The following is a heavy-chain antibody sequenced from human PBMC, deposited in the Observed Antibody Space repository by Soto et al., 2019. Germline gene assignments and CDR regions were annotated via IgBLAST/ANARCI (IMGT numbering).Heavy chain of an antibody. Sequence: QVQLVESGGGVVQPGRSLRLSCAASGFTFSSYGMHWVRQAPGKGLEWVAVIWYDGSNKYYADSVKGRFTISRDNSKNTLYLQMNSLRAEDTAVYYCARGVVGDNYYSDYWGQGTLVTVSS. J-gene: IGHJ4*02. V-gene: IGHV3-33*01. CDR2: IWYDGSNK. CDR1: GFTFSSYG. CDR3: ARGVVGDNYYSDY. D-gene: IGHD1-26*01.